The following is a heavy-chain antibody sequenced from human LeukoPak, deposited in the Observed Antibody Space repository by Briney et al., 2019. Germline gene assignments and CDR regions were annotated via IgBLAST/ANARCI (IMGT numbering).Heavy chain of an antibody. CDR2: ISKSSGTI. CDR3: VRGALTWFGELFGY. D-gene: IGHD3-10*01. Sequence: GGSLRLSCAVSGFSVSNNYMNWVRQAPGKGLEWVSYISKSSGTIYHADSVRGRFTISRDNANNSLFLQMSRLRDEDTAVYYCVRGALTWFGELFGYWGQGILVTVSS. J-gene: IGHJ4*02. CDR1: GFSVSNNY. V-gene: IGHV3-48*02.